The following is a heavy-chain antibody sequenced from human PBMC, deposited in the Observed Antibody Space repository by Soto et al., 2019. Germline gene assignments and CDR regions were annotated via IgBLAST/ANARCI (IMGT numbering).Heavy chain of an antibody. CDR3: ARDRAHQDSAY. J-gene: IGHJ4*02. V-gene: IGHV3-33*01. D-gene: IGHD2-2*01. CDR2: IWYDASNQ. Sequence: QIQLVESGGGVVQPGRSLRLSCVASGFSFGSSGMHWVRQAPGKGLEWVAFIWYDASNQYYADSVKGRFTISRDSSMNTVSLQMDSLRVEDTGIYYCARDRAHQDSAYSGQGTLVTVSS. CDR1: GFSFGSSG.